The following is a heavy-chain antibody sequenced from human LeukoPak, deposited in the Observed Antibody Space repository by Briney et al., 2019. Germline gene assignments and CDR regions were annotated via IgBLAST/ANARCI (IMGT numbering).Heavy chain of an antibody. CDR2: IVPIFGTV. Sequence: SVKVSCKASGGTFSSYAISWVRQAPGQGLEWMGGIVPIFGTVNYAQKFQGRVTITADESTSTAYMELSSLRSQDTAVYYCARIFGSSSSFDYWGQGTLVTVSS. CDR3: ARIFGSSSSFDY. V-gene: IGHV1-69*13. J-gene: IGHJ4*02. CDR1: GGTFSSYA. D-gene: IGHD6-6*01.